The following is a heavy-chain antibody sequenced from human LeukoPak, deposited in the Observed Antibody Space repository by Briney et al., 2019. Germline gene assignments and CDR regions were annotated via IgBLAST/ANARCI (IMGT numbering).Heavy chain of an antibody. Sequence: PGGSLRLSCVVSGFTFTDSWMTWVRQAPGKGLEWVANIKQDGSEKHYVDSVKGRFTISRDNAKNSLHLQMNSLRAEDTAVYYCAREPGIGYAFDIWGQGQWSPSLQ. J-gene: IGHJ3*02. CDR3: AREPGIGYAFDI. CDR1: GFTFTDSW. D-gene: IGHD3-10*01. CDR2: IKQDGSEK. V-gene: IGHV3-7*01.